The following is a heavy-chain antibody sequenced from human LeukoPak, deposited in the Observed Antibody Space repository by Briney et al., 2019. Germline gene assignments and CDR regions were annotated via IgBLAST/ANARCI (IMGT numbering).Heavy chain of an antibody. J-gene: IGHJ4*02. D-gene: IGHD6-13*01. V-gene: IGHV5-10-1*01. CDR3: ARRRRNEAAAGKFDY. CDR2: IDPSDSYT. Sequence: GESLKISCKGSGYSLTSYWISWVRQMPGKGLEWMGRIDPSDSYTNYSPSFQGHVTISADKSISTAYLQWSSLKASDTAMYYCARRRRNEAAAGKFDYWGQGTLVTVSS. CDR1: GYSLTSYW.